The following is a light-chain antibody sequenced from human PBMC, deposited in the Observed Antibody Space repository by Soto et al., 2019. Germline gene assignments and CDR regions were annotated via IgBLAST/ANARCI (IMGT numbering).Light chain of an antibody. CDR2: AAS. CDR1: QVISNS. J-gene: IGKJ1*01. Sequence: DIQMTQSPSSLSASVGDRVTITCRATQVISNSLAWYQQRPGKPPRLLIYAASTLQSGVPSRFSGSGSGTEFTLTISRLQPEDVSTYFCQKYNSVPWTFGQGTKVEIK. V-gene: IGKV1-27*01. CDR3: QKYNSVPWT.